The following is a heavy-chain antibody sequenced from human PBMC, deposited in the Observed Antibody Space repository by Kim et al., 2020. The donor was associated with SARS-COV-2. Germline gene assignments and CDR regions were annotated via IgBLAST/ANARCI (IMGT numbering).Heavy chain of an antibody. Sequence: SETLSLTCTVSGGSISSSSYYWGWIRQPPGKGLEWIGSIYYSGSTYYNPSLKSRVTISVDTSKNQFSLKLSSVTAADTAVYYCARDLGVYYGSGSYGYYGMDVWGQGTTVTVSS. V-gene: IGHV4-39*07. CDR1: GGSISSSSYY. J-gene: IGHJ6*02. CDR3: ARDLGVYYGSGSYGYYGMDV. D-gene: IGHD3-10*01. CDR2: IYYSGST.